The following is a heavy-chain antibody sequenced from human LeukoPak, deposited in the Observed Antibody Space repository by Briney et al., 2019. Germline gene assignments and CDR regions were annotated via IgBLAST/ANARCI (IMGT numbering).Heavy chain of an antibody. J-gene: IGHJ4*02. CDR1: GYTFTGYY. D-gene: IGHD3-22*01. CDR2: INPNSGGT. CDR3: ARVADDSSGYIFDY. V-gene: IGHV1-2*02. Sequence: ASVKVSCKASGYTFTGYYMHWVRQAPGQGLEWMGWINPNSGGTNYAQKFQGRVTMTRDTSISTAYMELSRLRSDDTAVYYCARVADDSSGYIFDYWGQGTLVTVPS.